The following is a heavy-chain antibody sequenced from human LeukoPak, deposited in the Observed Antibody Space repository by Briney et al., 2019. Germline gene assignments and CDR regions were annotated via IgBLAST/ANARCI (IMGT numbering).Heavy chain of an antibody. Sequence: SETLSLTCSVSGGSISSYYWSWIRQPPGKGLEWIGYIHYSGTTSYNPSLESRVTISVDTSKNQFSLRLRSVTAADTAVYYCARGVITFGGVIGPFDYWGQGTLVTVSS. J-gene: IGHJ4*02. CDR1: GGSISSYY. CDR3: ARGVITFGGVIGPFDY. V-gene: IGHV4-59*01. CDR2: IHYSGTT. D-gene: IGHD3-16*02.